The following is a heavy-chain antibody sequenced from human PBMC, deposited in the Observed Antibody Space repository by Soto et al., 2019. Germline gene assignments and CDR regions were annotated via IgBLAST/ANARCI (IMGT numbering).Heavy chain of an antibody. CDR2: IYHSGST. D-gene: IGHD2-2*01. V-gene: IGHV4-30-2*01. Sequence: QLQLQESGSGLVKPSQTLSLTCAVSGGSISRGGYSWRWIRQPPGKGLEWIGYIYHSGSTYYNPSLKSRVTISVDRAKNQFSLKLSSVTAEDTAVYYCARVPDRWGQGTLVTVSS. CDR1: GGSISRGGYS. CDR3: ARVPDR. J-gene: IGHJ5*02.